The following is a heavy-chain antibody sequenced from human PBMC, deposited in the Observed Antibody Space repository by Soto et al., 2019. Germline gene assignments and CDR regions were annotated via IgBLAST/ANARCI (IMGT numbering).Heavy chain of an antibody. CDR3: AKGGIQLWLRLDY. J-gene: IGHJ4*02. V-gene: IGHV3-30*18. CDR2: ISYDGSNK. D-gene: IGHD5-18*01. CDR1: GFTFSSYG. Sequence: ESGGGVVQPGRSLRLSCAASGFTFSSYGMHWVRQAPGKGLEWVAVISYDGSNKYYADSVKGRFTISRDNPKNTLYLQMNSLRAEDTAVYYCAKGGIQLWLRLDYWGQGTLVTVSS.